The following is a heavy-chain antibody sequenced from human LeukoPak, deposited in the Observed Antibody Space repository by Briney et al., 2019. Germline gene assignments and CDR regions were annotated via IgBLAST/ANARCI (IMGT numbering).Heavy chain of an antibody. J-gene: IGHJ4*02. Sequence: GGSLRLSCAASGFTVSSNYMGWVRQAPGKGLEWVSVISDGTTFSDGGTTYYTDSVKGRFTIFRDNSKNTVYLQMNSLRAEDTAVYYCAKTTTGYSSGRYPGWPVDYWGQGTLVTVSS. CDR2: ISDGTTFSDGGTT. D-gene: IGHD6-19*01. CDR1: GFTVSSNY. CDR3: AKTTTGYSSGRYPGWPVDY. V-gene: IGHV3-23*03.